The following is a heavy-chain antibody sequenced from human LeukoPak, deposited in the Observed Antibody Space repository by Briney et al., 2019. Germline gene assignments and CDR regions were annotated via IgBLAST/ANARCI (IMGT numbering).Heavy chain of an antibody. CDR1: GGSISSGGYS. CDR3: ARTAGYNDY. J-gene: IGHJ4*02. Sequence: SETLSLTCAVSGGSISSGGYSWSWIRQSPGKGLEWIGYIYHSGSTYYNPSLKSRVTISVDRSKNQFSLKLSSVTAADTAVYYCARTAGYNDYWGQGTLVTVSS. CDR2: IYHSGST. V-gene: IGHV4-30-2*06. D-gene: IGHD5-18*01.